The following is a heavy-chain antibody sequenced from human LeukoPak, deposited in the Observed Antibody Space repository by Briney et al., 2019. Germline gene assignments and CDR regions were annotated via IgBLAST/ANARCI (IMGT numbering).Heavy chain of an antibody. Sequence: GGSLRLSCAASGFTLSLYWINWVRQAPGEGLEWVANINQDGSEKYYVDSVKGRFTISRDNAKSSLYLRMNSLRAEDTAVYFCARGFGSDYWGQGTLVTVSS. D-gene: IGHD3-10*01. J-gene: IGHJ4*02. CDR1: GFTLSLYW. CDR2: INQDGSEK. CDR3: ARGFGSDY. V-gene: IGHV3-7*01.